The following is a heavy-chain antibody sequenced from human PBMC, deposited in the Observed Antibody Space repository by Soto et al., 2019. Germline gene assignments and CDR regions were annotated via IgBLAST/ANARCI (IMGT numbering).Heavy chain of an antibody. D-gene: IGHD2-8*01. J-gene: IGHJ4*02. V-gene: IGHV3-23*01. CDR3: VSWVSAHFDY. Sequence: HPGGSLRLSCATSGFTFRYHGMSWVRQAPGKGLEWVSTINSNGVDTHYPDSVKGRFIISRDNSRNTLDLHMSSLRAEDTALYYCVSWVSAHFDYRGQRTMVTVSS. CDR1: GFTFRYHG. CDR2: INSNGVDT.